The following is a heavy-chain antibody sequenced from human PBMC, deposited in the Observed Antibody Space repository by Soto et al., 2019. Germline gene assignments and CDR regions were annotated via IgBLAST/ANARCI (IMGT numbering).Heavy chain of an antibody. D-gene: IGHD2-2*01. CDR3: AKGKVAPAAMVLRDYYYYGMDV. CDR2: ISYDGSNK. CDR1: GFTFSSYG. V-gene: IGHV3-30*18. Sequence: PGGSLRLSCAASGFTFSSYGMHWVRQAPGKGLEWVAVISYDGSNKYYADSVKGRFTISRDNSKNTLYLQMNSLRAEDTAVYYCAKGKVAPAAMVLRDYYYYGMDVWGQGTTVTVSS. J-gene: IGHJ6*02.